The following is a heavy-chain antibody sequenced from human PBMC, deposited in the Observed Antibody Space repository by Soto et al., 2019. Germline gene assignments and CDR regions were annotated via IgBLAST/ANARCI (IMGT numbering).Heavy chain of an antibody. V-gene: IGHV3-11*01. CDR2: ISSSGTPI. CDR1: GFTFSDYY. Sequence: GESLKISCAASGFTFSDYYMSWIRQAPGKGLEWLSYISSSGTPIYYADSVKGQVTISADKSISTAYLQWSSLKASDTAMYYCARHERYCFSSTCAQYWFDPWGQGTLVTAPQ. CDR3: ARHERYCFSSTCAQYWFDP. J-gene: IGHJ5*02. D-gene: IGHD2-2*01.